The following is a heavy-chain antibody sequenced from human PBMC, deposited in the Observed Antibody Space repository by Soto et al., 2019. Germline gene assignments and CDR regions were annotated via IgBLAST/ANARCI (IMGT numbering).Heavy chain of an antibody. CDR3: ARERYQVISDGMDV. J-gene: IGHJ6*02. CDR1: GYTFTGYY. Sequence: ASVKVSCKASGYTFTGYYIHWVREAPGQGLEWMGWINPQTGGTSYAQKFQGRVTLSRDTSINTAYLELSRLTFDDAAVYFCARERYQVISDGMDVWGQGTTVTVYS. CDR2: INPQTGGT. V-gene: IGHV1-2*02. D-gene: IGHD2-2*01.